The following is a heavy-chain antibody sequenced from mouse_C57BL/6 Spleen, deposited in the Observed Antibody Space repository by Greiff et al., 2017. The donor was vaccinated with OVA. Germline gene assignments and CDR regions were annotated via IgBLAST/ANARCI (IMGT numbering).Heavy chain of an antibody. V-gene: IGHV14-2*01. Sequence: VQLQQSGAELVKPGASVKLSCTASGFNIKDYYMHWVKQRTEQGLEWIGRIDLEDGETKYAPKLQGKATITADTSSNTAYLQLSSLTSEDTAVYYGARSTGGYDESWFAYWGQGTLVTVSA. CDR2: IDLEDGET. CDR1: GFNIKDYY. D-gene: IGHD2-2*01. CDR3: ARSTGGYDESWFAY. J-gene: IGHJ3*01.